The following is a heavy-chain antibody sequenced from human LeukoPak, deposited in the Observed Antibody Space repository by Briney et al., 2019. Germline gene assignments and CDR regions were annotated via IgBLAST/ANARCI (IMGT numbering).Heavy chain of an antibody. J-gene: IGHJ4*02. CDR1: GFTFSHYE. CDR2: VNQDGSVR. D-gene: IGHD6-19*01. Sequence: GGSLTLSCTASGFTFSHYEMSWVRHAPRQGQELVANVNQDGSVRYHVDSVRGRFPNYRENAKNSVSLQMDTLRAEDTAVYYCVRDGSTGWHFDYWGQGILVTVSS. V-gene: IGHV3-7*01. CDR3: VRDGSTGWHFDY.